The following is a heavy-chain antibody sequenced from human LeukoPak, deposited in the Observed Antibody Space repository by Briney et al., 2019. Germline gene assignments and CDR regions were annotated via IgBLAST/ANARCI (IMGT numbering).Heavy chain of an antibody. CDR1: GFTFCDYY. CDR2: IIFSGSTI. J-gene: IGHJ4*02. Sequence: GALRLSCSASGFTFCDYYMSCIRQAPGKGRVWISYIIFSGSTIYYADSVKGRFTISRENDKNSLYLQMKSLRAEDTAVYYCARDYGGSSPFDYWGQGTLVTVSS. V-gene: IGHV3-11*04. D-gene: IGHD4-23*01. CDR3: ARDYGGSSPFDY.